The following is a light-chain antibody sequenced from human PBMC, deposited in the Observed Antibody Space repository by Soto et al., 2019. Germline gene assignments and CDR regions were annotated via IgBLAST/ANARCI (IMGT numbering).Light chain of an antibody. Sequence: QSALTQPRSVSGSPGQSVTISCTGTSGDVGAYNYVSWYQQHPGRAPKLMIYDVAKRPSGVPDRFSGSKSGNTASLTISGLQTEDEAEYYCCSYAGSYTGVFGGGTKVTVL. V-gene: IGLV2-11*01. CDR2: DVA. J-gene: IGLJ3*02. CDR3: CSYAGSYTGV. CDR1: SGDVGAYNY.